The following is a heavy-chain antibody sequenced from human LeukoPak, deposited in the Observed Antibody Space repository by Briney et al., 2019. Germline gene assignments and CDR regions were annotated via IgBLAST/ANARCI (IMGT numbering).Heavy chain of an antibody. CDR1: GGSISSSSYY. J-gene: IGHJ4*02. CDR2: IYYSGST. V-gene: IGHV4-39*07. CDR3: AREVILAAAGQIGY. Sequence: PSETLSLTCTVSGGSISSSSYYWGWIRQPPGKGLEWIGSIYYSGSTYYNPSLKSRVTISVDTSKNQFSLKLSSVTAADTAVYYCAREVILAAAGQIGYWGQGTLVTVSS. D-gene: IGHD6-13*01.